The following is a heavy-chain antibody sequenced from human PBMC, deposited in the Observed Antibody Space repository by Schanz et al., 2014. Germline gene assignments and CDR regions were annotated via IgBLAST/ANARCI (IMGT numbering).Heavy chain of an antibody. CDR3: ARPRFDYGEVDY. CDR2: ISYDGSNK. V-gene: IGHV3-30*19. J-gene: IGHJ4*02. D-gene: IGHD4-17*01. CDR1: GFAFSVYG. Sequence: QVQMVESGGGVVQPGRSLRLSCAASGFAFSVYGMHWVRQAPGKGPEWVAVISYDGSNKYYADSVKGRFTISRDRFQNTLYLRMSSLRAEDTAVYYCARPRFDYGEVDYWGQGTLVTVSS.